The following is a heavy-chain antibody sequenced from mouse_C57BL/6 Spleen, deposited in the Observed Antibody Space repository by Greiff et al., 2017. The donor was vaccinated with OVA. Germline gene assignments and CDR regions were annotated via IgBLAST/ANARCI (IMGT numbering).Heavy chain of an antibody. CDR2: IWRGGST. D-gene: IGHD2-2*01. Sequence: QVQLKQSGPGLVQPSPCLSITCTASGFSLTSYGVHWVRQSPGKGLEWLGVIWRGGSTDYNAAFISRLSTSKDNSKSQVFLKMNSLQADDTAIYYYATMVKDAMDYWGQGTSVTVSS. J-gene: IGHJ4*01. CDR1: GFSLTSYG. V-gene: IGHV2-2*01. CDR3: ATMVKDAMDY.